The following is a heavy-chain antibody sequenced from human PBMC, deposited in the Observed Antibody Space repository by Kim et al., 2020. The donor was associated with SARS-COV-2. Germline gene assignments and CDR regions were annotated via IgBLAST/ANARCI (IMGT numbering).Heavy chain of an antibody. CDR2: IYYSGST. J-gene: IGHJ3*02. V-gene: IGHV4-31*03. Sequence: SETLSLTCTVSGGTISSGGYYWSWIRQHPGKGLEWIGYIYYSGSTYYNPSLKSRVTISVDTSKNQFSLKLSSVTAADTAVYYCASGSDMGAFDIWGQGTMVTVSS. D-gene: IGHD2-15*01. CDR1: GGTISSGGYY. CDR3: ASGSDMGAFDI.